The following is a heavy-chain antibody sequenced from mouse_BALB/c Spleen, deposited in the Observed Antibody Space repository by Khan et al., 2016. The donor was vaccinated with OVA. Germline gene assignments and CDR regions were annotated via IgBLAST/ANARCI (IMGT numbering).Heavy chain of an antibody. D-gene: IGHD2-14*01. CDR3: TRAYYRYDGYYAMDY. Sequence: QVQLQQSGPGLVAPSQSLSITCTVSGFSLSRYNVHGVRQPPGKGLEWLGMIWGGGGTDYTSALKSRLSISKDDSKRQVFLKMNSLQTDDTAMYYCTRAYYRYDGYYAMDYWGQGTSVTVSS. CDR2: IWGGGGT. J-gene: IGHJ4*01. V-gene: IGHV2-6-4*01. CDR1: GFSLSRYN.